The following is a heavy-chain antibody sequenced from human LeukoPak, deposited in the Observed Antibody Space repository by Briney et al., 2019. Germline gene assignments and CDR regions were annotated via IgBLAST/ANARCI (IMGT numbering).Heavy chain of an antibody. J-gene: IGHJ4*02. Sequence: HPGGSLRLSCAASGFTFSSYAMHWVRQAPGKGLEWVAVISYDGSNKYYADSVKGRFTISRDNSKNTLYLQMNSLRAEDTAVYYCARGLGSSYCSGGSCYTFDYWGQGTLVTVSS. CDR1: GFTFSSYA. CDR2: ISYDGSNK. CDR3: ARGLGSSYCSGGSCYTFDY. V-gene: IGHV3-30*04. D-gene: IGHD2-15*01.